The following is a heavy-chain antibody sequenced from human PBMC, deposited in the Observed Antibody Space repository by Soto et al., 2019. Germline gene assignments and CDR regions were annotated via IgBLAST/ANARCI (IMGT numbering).Heavy chain of an antibody. V-gene: IGHV4-4*07. D-gene: IGHD3-22*01. CDR3: ARVGYYDSSGPFDY. CDR2: IYTSGST. Sequence: TSETLSLTCTVSGGSISSYYWSWIRQPAGKGLEWIGRIYTSGSTNYNPSLKSRVTMSVDTSKNQFSLKLSSVTAADTAVYYCARVGYYDSSGPFDYWGQGTLVTVSS. J-gene: IGHJ4*02. CDR1: GGSISSYY.